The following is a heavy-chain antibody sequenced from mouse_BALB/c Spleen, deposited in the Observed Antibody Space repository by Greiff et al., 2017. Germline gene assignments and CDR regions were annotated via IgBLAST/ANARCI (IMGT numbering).Heavy chain of an antibody. CDR1: GYSFTGYY. Sequence: VQLQQSGPELVKPGASVKISCKASGYSFTGYYMHWVKQSHVKSLEWIGRINPYNGATSYNQNFKDKASLTVDKSSSTAYMELHSLTSEDSAVYYCARNLYYAMDYWGQGTSVTVSS. CDR2: INPYNGAT. CDR3: ARNLYYAMDY. J-gene: IGHJ4*01. V-gene: IGHV1-31*01.